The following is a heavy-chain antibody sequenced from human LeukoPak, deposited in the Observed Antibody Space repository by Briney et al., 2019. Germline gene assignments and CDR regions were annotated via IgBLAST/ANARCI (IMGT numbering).Heavy chain of an antibody. Sequence: GGSLRLSCAASGFTFGSYAMHWVRQAPGKGLEWVAVISYDGSNKYYADSVKGRFTISRDNSKNTLYLQMNSLRAEGTAVYYCARDSGSYDYWGQGTLVTVSS. D-gene: IGHD1-26*01. CDR1: GFTFGSYA. CDR3: ARDSGSYDY. CDR2: ISYDGSNK. J-gene: IGHJ4*02. V-gene: IGHV3-30-3*01.